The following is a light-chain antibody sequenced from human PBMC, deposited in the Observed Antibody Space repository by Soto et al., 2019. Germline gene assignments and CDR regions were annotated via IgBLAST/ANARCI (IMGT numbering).Light chain of an antibody. J-gene: IGKJ2*01. CDR1: QNINTL. CDR2: DAS. V-gene: IGKV1-5*01. Sequence: DIEMTQSPSTLSASVGDRVTITCRASQNINTLLAWYQQKQGRAPNLLIYDASRLEDGVPSRFSGSGYGTEFTLTISGLQPDDFATYYCQQYHTYYTFGQGTNVHIK. CDR3: QQYHTYYT.